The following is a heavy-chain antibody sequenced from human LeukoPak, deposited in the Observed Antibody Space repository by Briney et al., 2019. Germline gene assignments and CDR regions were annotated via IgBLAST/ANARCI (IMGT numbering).Heavy chain of an antibody. Sequence: GASVKVSCKASGGTLSSYAISWVRQAPGQGLEWMGRIIPILGIANYAQKFQGRVTITADKSTSTAYMELSSLRSEDTAVYYCASDYGGNPPTAWGQGTLVTVSS. CDR1: GGTLSSYA. CDR2: IIPILGIA. D-gene: IGHD4-23*01. J-gene: IGHJ5*02. CDR3: ASDYGGNPPTA. V-gene: IGHV1-69*04.